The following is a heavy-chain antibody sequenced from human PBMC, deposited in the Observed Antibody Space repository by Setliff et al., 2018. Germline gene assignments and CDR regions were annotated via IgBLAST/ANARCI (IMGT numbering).Heavy chain of an antibody. CDR3: VREGYSEYFQD. CDR2: ISYSGIT. V-gene: IGHV4-59*02. CDR1: GASVSSHN. J-gene: IGHJ1*01. D-gene: IGHD1-1*01. Sequence: PSETLSLTCNVSGASVSSHNWDWIRQPPGKGLEWIGFISYSGITTYNVSLKSRVSISVDTSKNQLSLTLSSVTAADTAVYYCVREGYSEYFQDWGRGTLVTVSS.